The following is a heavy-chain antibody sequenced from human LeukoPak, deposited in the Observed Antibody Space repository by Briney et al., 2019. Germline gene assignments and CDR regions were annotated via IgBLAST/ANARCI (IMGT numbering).Heavy chain of an antibody. CDR1: GYTFTSYG. J-gene: IGHJ6*03. CDR3: ARMNVEYSSSSPDYYYYMDV. CDR2: ISAYNGNT. V-gene: IGHV1-18*01. Sequence: ASVKVSCKASGYTFTSYGISWVRQAPGQGLEWMGWISAYNGNTNYAQKLQGRVTMTTDTSTSTAYMELRSLRSDDTAVYYCARMNVEYSSSSPDYYYYMDVWGKGTTVTVSS. D-gene: IGHD6-6*01.